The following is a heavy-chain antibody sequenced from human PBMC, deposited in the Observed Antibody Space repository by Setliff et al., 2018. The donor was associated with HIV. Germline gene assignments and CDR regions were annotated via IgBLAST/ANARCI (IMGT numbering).Heavy chain of an antibody. Sequence: SETLSLTCTVSGSSVTNNYWGWIRQPPGKGLEWTGSIYYSGSTNYNPSLKSRVTISVDTSKNQFSLKLSSVTAADTAVYYCARNLLHYDSSGLRWNYYYYYMDVWGKGTTVTVSS. CDR2: IYYSGST. CDR3: ARNLLHYDSSGLRWNYYYYYMDV. D-gene: IGHD3-22*01. J-gene: IGHJ6*03. CDR1: GSSVTNNY. V-gene: IGHV4-59*02.